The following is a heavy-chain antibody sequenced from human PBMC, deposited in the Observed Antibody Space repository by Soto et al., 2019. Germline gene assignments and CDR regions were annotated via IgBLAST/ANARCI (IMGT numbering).Heavy chain of an antibody. J-gene: IGHJ6*03. Sequence: GGSLRLSCAASGFTFSSYGMHWVRQAPGKGLEWVAVISYDGSNKYYADSVKGRFTISRDNSKNTLYLQMNSLRAEDTAVYYCAKGPVLDYYYYYMDVWGKGTTVTVSS. CDR2: ISYDGSNK. D-gene: IGHD3-10*01. CDR3: AKGPVLDYYYYYMDV. V-gene: IGHV3-30*18. CDR1: GFTFSSYG.